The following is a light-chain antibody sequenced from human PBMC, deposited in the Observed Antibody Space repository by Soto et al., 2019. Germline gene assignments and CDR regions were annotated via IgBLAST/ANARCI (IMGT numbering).Light chain of an antibody. J-gene: IGKJ5*01. CDR2: GTS. CDR3: QQRINWPTT. CDR1: QTITSFY. V-gene: IGKV3D-20*02. Sequence: IVLTQSPGTLSLSPGERATLTCRASQTITSFYLAWYQQKPGQAPRLLIYGTSTRATGIPDRFSGSGSGTDFTLTIRKLEPEDFAVYYCQQRINWPTTFGQGTRLEIK.